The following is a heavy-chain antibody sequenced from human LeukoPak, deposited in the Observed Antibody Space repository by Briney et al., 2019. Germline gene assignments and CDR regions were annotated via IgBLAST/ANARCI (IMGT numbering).Heavy chain of an antibody. Sequence: QPGGSLRLSCAASGFTFSSYAMSWVRQAPGKGLEWVSAISGSGGSTYYADSVKGRFTISRDNSKNTLYLQINSLRAEDTAVHYCAKDSGSGAEYFQHWGQGTLVTVSS. V-gene: IGHV3-23*01. CDR1: GFTFSSYA. D-gene: IGHD3-10*01. CDR2: ISGSGGST. CDR3: AKDSGSGAEYFQH. J-gene: IGHJ1*01.